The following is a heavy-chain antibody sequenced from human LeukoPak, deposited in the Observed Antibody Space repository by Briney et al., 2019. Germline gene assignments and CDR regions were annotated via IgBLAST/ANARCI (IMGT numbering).Heavy chain of an antibody. Sequence: GRSLRLSCAASGFSFSNYAMSCVRQAPGKWLEWVSGISGGGGSTYYADSVKGRFTISRDNSKNKLYLQMYSERAEDTAVYYCAKWGPAPFDFWGQGTMVTVSS. J-gene: IGHJ4*02. D-gene: IGHD3-16*01. CDR2: ISGGGGST. V-gene: IGHV3-23*01. CDR1: GFSFSNYA. CDR3: AKWGPAPFDF.